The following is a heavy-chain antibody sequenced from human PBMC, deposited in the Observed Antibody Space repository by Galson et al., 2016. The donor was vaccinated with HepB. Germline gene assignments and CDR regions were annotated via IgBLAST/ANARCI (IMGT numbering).Heavy chain of an antibody. CDR2: INPKSGAT. D-gene: IGHD2-21*01. CDR1: GYTFTDYY. V-gene: IGHV1-2*02. Sequence: SVKVSCKASGYTFTDYYMHWVRQAPGQGLEWMGWINPKSGATNYAQKFQGRVTLTGDTSISTAYMELSRLRSDDTAVYYCARVGALIDWGQGTLVTVSS. J-gene: IGHJ4*02. CDR3: ARVGALID.